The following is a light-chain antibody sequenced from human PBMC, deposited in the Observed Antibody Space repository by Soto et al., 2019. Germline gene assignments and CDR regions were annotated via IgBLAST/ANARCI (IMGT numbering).Light chain of an antibody. J-gene: IGKJ1*01. CDR1: HSLLYGDGNTY. V-gene: IGKV2-30*01. Sequence: DVEMTQSPLSLPVTXXQPXXXXCRSSHSLLYGDGNTYLNWFQQRAGQSPRRLIYKVSNRDSGVPDRFSGSGSDTDFTLKISRVEAEDVGVYYCMQGTHWPPTFGQGTNVEIK. CDR2: KVS. CDR3: MQGTHWPPT.